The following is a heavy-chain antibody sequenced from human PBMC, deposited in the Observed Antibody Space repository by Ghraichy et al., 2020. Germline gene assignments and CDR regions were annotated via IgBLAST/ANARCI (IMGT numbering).Heavy chain of an antibody. CDR2: ISGSGSTI. V-gene: IGHV3-11*01. D-gene: IGHD6-13*01. J-gene: IGHJ6*02. CDR3: AGPAGFSSIWVAYYHYGMDG. Sequence: GGSLRLSCAASGFTFSDYYMTWVRQAPGKGLEWVSYISGSGSTIYYADSVKGRFTISRDNAKNLLYLQMNNLRAEDTAVYYCAGPAGFSSIWVAYYHYGMDGWGQGTTVTVS. CDR1: GFTFSDYY.